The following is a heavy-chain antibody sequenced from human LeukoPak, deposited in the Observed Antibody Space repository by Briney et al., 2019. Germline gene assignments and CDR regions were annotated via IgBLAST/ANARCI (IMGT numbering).Heavy chain of an antibody. CDR3: ARGRRDGYMLLWEDY. D-gene: IGHD5-24*01. V-gene: IGHV4-39*07. J-gene: IGHJ4*02. CDR1: GGSITSNSYY. CDR2: IYYSGST. Sequence: SETLSLTCTVSGGSITSNSYYWGWIRQPPGNGLEWIGSIYYSGSTYYNPSLKSRVTISVDTSKNQVSLKLSSVTAADTAVYYCARGRRDGYMLLWEDYWGQGTLVTVSS.